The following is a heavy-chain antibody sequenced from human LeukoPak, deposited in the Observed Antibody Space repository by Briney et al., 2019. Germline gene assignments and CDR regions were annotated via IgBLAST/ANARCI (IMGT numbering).Heavy chain of an antibody. CDR3: AKTSPLLWFDY. V-gene: IGHV3-7*01. J-gene: IGHJ5*01. CDR1: GFTFSSYW. D-gene: IGHD3-10*01. CDR2: IKQDGSEK. Sequence: GGSLRLSCAASGFTFSSYWMSWVRQAPGKGLEWVANIKQDGSEKYYVDSVKGRFTISRDNSKNTLYLQMNSLRAEDTAVYYCAKTSPLLWFDYWGQGTLVTVSS.